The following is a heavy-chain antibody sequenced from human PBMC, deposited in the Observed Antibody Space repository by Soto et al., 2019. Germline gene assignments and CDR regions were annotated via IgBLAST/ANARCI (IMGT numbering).Heavy chain of an antibody. CDR3: GRGRRVITMFRGVSLWFDP. J-gene: IGHJ5*02. Sequence: SETLSLTCTVSGGSISNYYCSWIRQPPGMGLEWIGYMYYSGTTYTNPSLRSQVAISVDTSKNQFSLKLSSVTAADTAVYYCGRGRRVITMFRGVSLWFDPWGQGTLVTVSS. D-gene: IGHD3-10*01. CDR1: GGSISNYY. CDR2: MYYSGTT. V-gene: IGHV4-59*12.